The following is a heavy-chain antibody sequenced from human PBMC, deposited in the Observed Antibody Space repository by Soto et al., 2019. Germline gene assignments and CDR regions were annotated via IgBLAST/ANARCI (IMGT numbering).Heavy chain of an antibody. CDR1: GFTFSSYW. Sequence: GGSLRLSCAASGFTFSSYWMSWVRQAPGKGLEWVANIKQDGSEKYYVDSVKGRFTISRDNAKNSLYLQMNSLRAEDTAVYYCARDSNMVRGVIHSRSPSDIGYGMDVWGQGTTVTVSS. V-gene: IGHV3-7*01. CDR3: ARDSNMVRGVIHSRSPSDIGYGMDV. J-gene: IGHJ6*02. D-gene: IGHD3-10*01. CDR2: IKQDGSEK.